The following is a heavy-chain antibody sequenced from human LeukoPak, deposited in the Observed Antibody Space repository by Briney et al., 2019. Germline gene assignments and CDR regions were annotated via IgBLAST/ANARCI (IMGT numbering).Heavy chain of an antibody. D-gene: IGHD6-6*01. Sequence: SETLSLTCTVSGDSISGSYWCWIRQPPGKGLEWVGYIYGSGTTSYNPALKSRVTMAVDTSKNQFSLNLDSVTAADTAVYYCARHTATTYSSSSDWFDPWGQGTLVTVSS. J-gene: IGHJ5*02. CDR2: IYGSGTT. CDR1: GDSISGSY. CDR3: ARHTATTYSSSSDWFDP. V-gene: IGHV4-59*08.